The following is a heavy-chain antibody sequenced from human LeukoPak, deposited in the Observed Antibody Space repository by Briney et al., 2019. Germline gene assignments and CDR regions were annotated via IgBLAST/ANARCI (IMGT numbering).Heavy chain of an antibody. D-gene: IGHD2-2*03. J-gene: IGHJ5*02. Sequence: SETLSLTCAVYGGSFSGYYWSWIRQPPGKGLEWIGEINHSGSTNYNPSLKSRVTISVDTSKNQFSLKLSSVTAADTAVYYCARDLGYCSSTSCYGWFDPWGQGTLVTVSS. CDR3: ARDLGYCSSTSCYGWFDP. CDR1: GGSFSGYY. V-gene: IGHV4-34*01. CDR2: INHSGST.